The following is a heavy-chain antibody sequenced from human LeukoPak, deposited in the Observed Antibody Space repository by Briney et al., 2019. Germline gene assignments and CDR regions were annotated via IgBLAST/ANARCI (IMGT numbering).Heavy chain of an antibody. V-gene: IGHV3-15*01. J-gene: IGHJ4*02. CDR1: GFTFSNAW. CDR3: TTSRGRGELEFDY. Sequence: GGSLRLSCAASGFTFSNAWMSWVRQAPGKGLEWVGRIKSKTDGGTTDYAAPVKGRFTISRDDSKYTLYLQMNSLKTEDTAVYYCTTSRGRGELEFDYWGQATLVTVSS. D-gene: IGHD3-10*01. CDR2: IKSKTDGGTT.